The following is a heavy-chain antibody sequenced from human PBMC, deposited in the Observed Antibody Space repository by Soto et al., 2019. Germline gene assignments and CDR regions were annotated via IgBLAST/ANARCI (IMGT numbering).Heavy chain of an antibody. D-gene: IGHD5-18*01. CDR2: IYYSGST. Sequence: SETLSLTCTVSGGSISSSSYYWGWIRQPPGKGLEWIGSIYYSGSTYYNPSLKSRVTISVDTSKNQFSLKLSSVTAADTAVYYCASYGYSYGYSYSDYWGQGTLVTDSS. J-gene: IGHJ4*02. CDR3: ASYGYSYGYSYSDY. V-gene: IGHV4-39*01. CDR1: GGSISSSSYY.